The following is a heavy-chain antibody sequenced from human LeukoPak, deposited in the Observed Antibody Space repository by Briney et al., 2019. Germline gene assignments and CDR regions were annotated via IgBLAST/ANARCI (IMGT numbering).Heavy chain of an antibody. D-gene: IGHD6-19*01. V-gene: IGHV1-2*02. J-gene: IGHJ4*02. CDR2: INPNTGAT. CDR1: RYTLTGYY. CDR3: ARDRVGSGWPRPYYFEV. Sequence: ASVKGSCKASRYTLTGYYLHWVRQAPGQGLEWMGWINPNTGATHSAQKFQGRVTMTRDTSISTAYMDLTHLRSDDTDVYYCARDRVGSGWPRPYYFEVWGQGTLVTVSS.